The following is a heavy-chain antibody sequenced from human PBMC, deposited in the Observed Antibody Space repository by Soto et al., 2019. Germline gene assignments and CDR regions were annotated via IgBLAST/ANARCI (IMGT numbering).Heavy chain of an antibody. CDR1: GFTFGNNG. Sequence: EVQLVESGGGLVQPGGSLSLSCAASGFTFGNNGLSWFREAPGKGLEWVANIKRDGSEKYYVDSVKGRFAISRENAKNTLYLQMNSLRADDTAVYYCASLEWESSGYADYWGQGTLVTVSS. CDR3: ASLEWESSGYADY. J-gene: IGHJ4*02. CDR2: IKRDGSEK. V-gene: IGHV3-7*03. D-gene: IGHD3-3*01.